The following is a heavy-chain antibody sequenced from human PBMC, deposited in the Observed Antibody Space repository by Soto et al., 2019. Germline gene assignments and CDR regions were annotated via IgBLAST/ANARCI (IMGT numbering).Heavy chain of an antibody. D-gene: IGHD3-16*01. J-gene: IGHJ5*02. V-gene: IGHV3-33*01. Sequence: PGGSLRLSCKASGFTFSDFGMHWVRQAPGKGLEWVSAIWYDGSYQYYADPVGGRFTTSRDNSNNTLFLQMNSLRVEDTAVYYCARDRLITYGAKIAPDHWGQGALVTVSS. CDR1: GFTFSDFG. CDR3: ARDRLITYGAKIAPDH. CDR2: IWYDGSYQ.